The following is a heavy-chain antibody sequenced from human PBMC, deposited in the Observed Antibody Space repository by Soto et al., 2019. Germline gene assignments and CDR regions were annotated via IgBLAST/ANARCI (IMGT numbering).Heavy chain of an antibody. V-gene: IGHV3-7*01. J-gene: IGHJ3*02. CDR2: IKQDGSEK. Sequence: LRLSCAASGFTFSSYWMSWVRQAPGKGLEWVANIKQDGSEKYYVDSVKGRFTISRDNAKNSLYLQMNSLRAEDTAVYYCARARGYYDSSGYYFDAFDIWGQGTMVTVSS. CDR1: GFTFSSYW. D-gene: IGHD3-22*01. CDR3: ARARGYYDSSGYYFDAFDI.